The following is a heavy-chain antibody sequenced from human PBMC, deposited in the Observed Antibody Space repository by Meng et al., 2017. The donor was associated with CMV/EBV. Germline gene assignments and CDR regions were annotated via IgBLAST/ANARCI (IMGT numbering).Heavy chain of an antibody. CDR1: GFTFSSYA. CDR3: AKRGIQLWFFDY. CDR2: ISYDGSNK. D-gene: IGHD5-18*01. J-gene: IGHJ4*02. V-gene: IGHV3-30-3*02. Sequence: GGSLRLSCAASGFTFSSYAMHWVRQAPGKGLEWVAVISYDGSNKYYADSVKGRFTISRDNSKNTLYLQMNSLRAEDTAVYYCAKRGIQLWFFDYWGQGTLVTVSS.